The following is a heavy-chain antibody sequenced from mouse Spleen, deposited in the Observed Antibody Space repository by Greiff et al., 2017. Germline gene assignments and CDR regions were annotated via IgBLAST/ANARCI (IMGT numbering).Heavy chain of an antibody. V-gene: IGHV1-50*01. CDR2: IDPSDSYT. Sequence: QVQLQQPGSELVKPGASVKLSCKASGYTFTSYWMQWVKQRPGQGLEWIGEIDPSDSYTNYNQKFKGKATLTVDTSSSTAYMQLSSLTSEDSAVYYCARGGVSRYAFFDYWGQGTTLTVSS. CDR1: GYTFTSYW. CDR3: ARGGVSRYAFFDY. J-gene: IGHJ2*01. D-gene: IGHD2-14*01.